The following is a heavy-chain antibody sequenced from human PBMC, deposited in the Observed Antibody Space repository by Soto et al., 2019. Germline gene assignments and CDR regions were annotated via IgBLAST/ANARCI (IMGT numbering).Heavy chain of an antibody. CDR1: GDSISTDY. V-gene: IGHV4-59*08. Sequence: PSETLSLTCTVSGDSISTDYWSWIRQSPGKGLEWIGFIYYGGSTNYNPSLKSRVTISVDTPKNQFSLKLSSVTAADTAVYYCAKNWNSGSLVHWGQGTLVTVSS. D-gene: IGHD1-7*01. CDR3: AKNWNSGSLVH. J-gene: IGHJ4*02. CDR2: IYYGGST.